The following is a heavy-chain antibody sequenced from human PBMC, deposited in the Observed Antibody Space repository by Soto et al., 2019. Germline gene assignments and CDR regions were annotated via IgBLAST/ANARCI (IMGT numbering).Heavy chain of an antibody. V-gene: IGHV3-72*01. J-gene: IGHJ4*02. CDR1: GFTFSDHY. D-gene: IGHD4-17*01. CDR3: ARATTVTDY. Sequence: EVQLVESGGGLVQPGGSLRLSCAASGFTFSDHYMDWVRQAPGKGLEWVGRTRNKANSHTTEYAASVKGRLTIARYDSKNYLELQMNRLKVEDTSVYDWARATTVTDYWGQGALVTVSS. CDR2: TRNKANSHTT.